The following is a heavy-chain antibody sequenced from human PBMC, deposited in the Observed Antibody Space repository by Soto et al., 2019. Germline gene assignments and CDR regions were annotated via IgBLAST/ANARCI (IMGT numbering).Heavy chain of an antibody. V-gene: IGHV4-39*02. Sequence: SETLSLTCTVSGGSISSSSYYWGWIRQPPGKGLEWIGSIYYSGSTYYNPSLKSRVTISVDTSKNQFSLKLSSVTAADTAVYYCARDILTGVFDYWGQGTLVPVSS. CDR2: IYYSGST. D-gene: IGHD3-9*01. CDR3: ARDILTGVFDY. J-gene: IGHJ4*02. CDR1: GGSISSSSYY.